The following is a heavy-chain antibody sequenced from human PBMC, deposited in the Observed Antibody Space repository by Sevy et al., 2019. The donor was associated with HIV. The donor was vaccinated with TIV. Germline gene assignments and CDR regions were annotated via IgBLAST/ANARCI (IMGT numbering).Heavy chain of an antibody. CDR1: GFAFTNYYA. CDR2: ISYDGSDK. J-gene: IGHJ6*02. Sequence: GGSLRLSCTASGFAFTNYYAMHWVRQAPGKGLEWVALISYDGSDKFYADSVKGRFTITRDNFKNTLYLQMNGLTTEDTAVYYCSSPRANYVHDYFFCAMDVWGQGTTVTVSS. CDR3: SSPRANYVHDYFFCAMDV. V-gene: IGHV3-30-3*01. D-gene: IGHD1-7*01.